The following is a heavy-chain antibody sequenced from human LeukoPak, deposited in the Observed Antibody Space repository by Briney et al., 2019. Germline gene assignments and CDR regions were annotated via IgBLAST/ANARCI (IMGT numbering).Heavy chain of an antibody. D-gene: IGHD3-10*01. J-gene: IGHJ4*02. V-gene: IGHV3-7*01. CDR1: GFSFSNYW. CDR3: LGSASYTH. Sequence: GGSLRLSCAASGFSFSNYWMTRARQAPGKGLEWVANTNQDGSQKNYLDSVRGRFTISRDNAKSSLYLQMNSLRVDDTAVYFCLGSASYTHWGQGTLVTVSS. CDR2: TNQDGSQK.